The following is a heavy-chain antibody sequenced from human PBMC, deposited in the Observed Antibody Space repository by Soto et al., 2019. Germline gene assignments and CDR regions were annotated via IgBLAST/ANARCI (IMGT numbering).Heavy chain of an antibody. Sequence: QVQLQESGPGLVKASQTLALTCTLSGASVSSAEHDWSWIHQPPGKGLEWIGYTYYSGGSYYNASLQRRVSISGETSQNQFSLKLTSVTAADTAVYDCARLSGYDPAGAADKWGPGILVSVSS. CDR3: ARLSGYDPAGAADK. D-gene: IGHD5-12*01. CDR1: GASVSSAEHD. J-gene: IGHJ4*02. V-gene: IGHV4-30-4*01. CDR2: TYYSGGS.